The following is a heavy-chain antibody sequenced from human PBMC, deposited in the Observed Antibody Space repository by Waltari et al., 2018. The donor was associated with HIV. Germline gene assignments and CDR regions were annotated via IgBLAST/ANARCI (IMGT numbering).Heavy chain of an antibody. CDR3: ARDWDVTTACMDV. V-gene: IGHV4-39*07. CDR1: GASMGSSSHF. Sequence: QVKLQESGPGLVKPSETLSLTCVVSGASMGSSSHFWGWIRQAPGKGLEWIGSIFYTGSSYYNPSLKSRVNISIDTLNNQFSLKMTSVTAADTAVYYCARDWDVTTACMDVWGQGTTVTVSS. D-gene: IGHD1-26*01. CDR2: IFYTGSS. J-gene: IGHJ6*02.